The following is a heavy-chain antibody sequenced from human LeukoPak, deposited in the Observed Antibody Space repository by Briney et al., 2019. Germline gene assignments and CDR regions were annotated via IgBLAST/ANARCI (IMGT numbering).Heavy chain of an antibody. V-gene: IGHV3-30-3*01. J-gene: IGHJ4*02. CDR2: ISYDGSNK. CDR1: GFTFSTYA. CDR3: ARGPYYYDSSQHLDY. Sequence: GGSLRLSCAASGFTFSTYAMHWVRQAPGKGLEWVAVISYDGSNKYYADSVKGRFTISRDNSKNTLFVQMNSLRAEDTAVYYCARGPYYYDSSQHLDYWGQGTLVTVSS. D-gene: IGHD3-22*01.